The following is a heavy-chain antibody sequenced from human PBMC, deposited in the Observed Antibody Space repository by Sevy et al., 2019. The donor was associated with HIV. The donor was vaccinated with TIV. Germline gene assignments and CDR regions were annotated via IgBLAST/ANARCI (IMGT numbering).Heavy chain of an antibody. CDR2: ISSASSYI. D-gene: IGHD3-10*01. CDR1: GFTFNYHF. CDR3: ARGDYYGSLYYFDY. J-gene: IGHJ4*02. V-gene: IGHV3-21*05. Sequence: GTLRLSFSGSGFTFNYHFMNLVRQGPGKGLELVSDISSASSYINYSDSVKGRFTISRDNAKNLVFLEINNLRPEDTAVYFCARGDYYGSLYYFDYWGQGTLVTVSS.